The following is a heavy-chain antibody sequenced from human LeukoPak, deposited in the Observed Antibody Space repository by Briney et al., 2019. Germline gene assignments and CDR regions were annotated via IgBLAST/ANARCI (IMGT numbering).Heavy chain of an antibody. J-gene: IGHJ6*03. D-gene: IGHD2-8*01. Sequence: SETLSLACAVYGGSFSGYYWSWLRQPPGKGLEWIGYIYYSGSTNYNPSLKSRVTISVDTSKNQFSLKLSSVTAADTAVYYCARHMEDIVLIVSYYYMDVWGKGTTVSVSS. V-gene: IGHV4-59*01. CDR2: IYYSGST. CDR1: GGSFSGYY. CDR3: ARHMEDIVLIVSYYYMDV.